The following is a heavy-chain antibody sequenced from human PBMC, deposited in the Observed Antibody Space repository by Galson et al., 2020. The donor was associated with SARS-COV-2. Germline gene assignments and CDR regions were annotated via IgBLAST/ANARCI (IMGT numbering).Heavy chain of an antibody. CDR1: GFTFSSYA. V-gene: IGHV3-23*01. CDR3: AKVGEGYYDFWSGYYTTHYYYMDV. CDR2: ISGSGGST. J-gene: IGHJ6*03. D-gene: IGHD3-3*01. Sequence: GESLKISCAASGFTFSSYAMSWVRQAPGKGLEWVSAISGSGGSTYYADSVKGRFTISRDNSKNTLYLQMNSLRAEDTAVYYCAKVGEGYYDFWSGYYTTHYYYMDVWGKGTTVTVSS.